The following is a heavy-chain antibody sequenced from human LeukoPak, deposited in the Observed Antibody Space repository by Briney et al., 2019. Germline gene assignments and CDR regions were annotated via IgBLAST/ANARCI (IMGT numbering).Heavy chain of an antibody. CDR2: INWNGGSI. Sequence: GGSLSLSCATSGFTFDDYAMSWVRQAPGQGLEWGSGINWNGGSIGYADSVKGRFTISRDNVKNSLFLQMHSLRAEDTALYYCARNRGIPLIRGLISFYYHAMDVWGQGTTVTVSS. CDR1: GFTFDDYA. D-gene: IGHD3-10*01. V-gene: IGHV3-20*04. CDR3: ARNRGIPLIRGLISFYYHAMDV. J-gene: IGHJ6*02.